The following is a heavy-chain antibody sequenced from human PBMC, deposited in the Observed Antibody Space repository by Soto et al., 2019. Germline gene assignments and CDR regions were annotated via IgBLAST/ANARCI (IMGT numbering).Heavy chain of an antibody. J-gene: IGHJ4*02. Sequence: EVQLLESRGGLVQPGGSLRLSCAASGFTFSSYAMSWVRQAPGKGLEWVSAISGSGGSTYYADSVKGRFTISRDNSKNTLYLQMNSLRAEDTAVYYCTGAARPGGNSYFDYWGQGTLVTVSS. V-gene: IGHV3-23*01. D-gene: IGHD6-6*01. CDR3: TGAARPGGNSYFDY. CDR1: GFTFSSYA. CDR2: ISGSGGST.